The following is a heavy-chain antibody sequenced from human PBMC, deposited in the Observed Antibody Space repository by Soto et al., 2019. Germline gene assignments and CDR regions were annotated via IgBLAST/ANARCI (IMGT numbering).Heavy chain of an antibody. J-gene: IGHJ4*02. CDR1: GGSISNYF. CDR2: IDNSGST. Sequence: PSETLSLTCTVSGGSISNYFCNWIRQPAGKGLEWIGRIDNSGSTNYNPSLKSRVTMSADTSRNQFSLKLNSVTAADTAVYYCARGGQAFWSGPFDYWGQGAQVTVSS. D-gene: IGHD3-3*01. V-gene: IGHV4-4*07. CDR3: ARGGQAFWSGPFDY.